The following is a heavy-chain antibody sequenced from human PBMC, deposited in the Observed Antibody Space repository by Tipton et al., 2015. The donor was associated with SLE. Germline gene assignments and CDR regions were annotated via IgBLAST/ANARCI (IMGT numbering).Heavy chain of an antibody. V-gene: IGHV3-74*01. Sequence: SLRLSCGASGSGTPNYMHWVRQGPGKGMGWGARLKTDDGDTNYPDSVKGRFTTSRDNAKNTLYLQMNSLRAEDTAVYYCIRYRNGWDWGQGTLVTVSS. J-gene: IGHJ4*02. D-gene: IGHD6-19*01. CDR2: LKTDDGDT. CDR1: GSGTPNY. CDR3: IRYRNGWD.